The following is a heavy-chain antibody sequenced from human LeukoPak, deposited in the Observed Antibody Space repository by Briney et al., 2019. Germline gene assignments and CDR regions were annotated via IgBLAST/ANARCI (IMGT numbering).Heavy chain of an antibody. D-gene: IGHD6-13*01. CDR3: ARLQYTSTSSAAIN. CDR1: GFTFSNYA. J-gene: IGHJ1*01. CDR2: ISGSGGTT. Sequence: GGSLRLSCATSGFTFSNYAVSWVRQAPGKGLEWVSSISGSGGTTYYADSVKGRFTISRDNSKNTLYLQMNTPRADDTAVYYCARLQYTSTSSAAINWGQGTLVTVSS. V-gene: IGHV3-23*01.